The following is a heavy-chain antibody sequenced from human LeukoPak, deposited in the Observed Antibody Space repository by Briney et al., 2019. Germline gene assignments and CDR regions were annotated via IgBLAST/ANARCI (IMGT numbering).Heavy chain of an antibody. J-gene: IGHJ4*02. CDR3: ARDSGHTGYDLLDY. CDR2: IKHDGSEK. Sequence: GGSLRLSCADSGFTFNSYWMGWVRQTPGKGLEWVANIKHDGSEKYYVDSVEGRFTISRDNAKNSLFLQMNSLRAEDTSVYYCARDSGHTGYDLLDYWGQGTLVTVSS. V-gene: IGHV3-7*01. D-gene: IGHD5-12*01. CDR1: GFTFNSYW.